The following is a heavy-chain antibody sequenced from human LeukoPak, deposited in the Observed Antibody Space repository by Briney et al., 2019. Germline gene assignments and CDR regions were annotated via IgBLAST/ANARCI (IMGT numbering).Heavy chain of an antibody. Sequence: PSETLSLTCTVSGGSISSYYWSWIRQPPGKGLEWIGYIYYSGSTNYNPSLKSRVTISVDTSKNQFSLKLSSVTAADTAVYYCARVYGDDAFDIWGQGTMVTVSS. CDR2: IYYSGST. V-gene: IGHV4-59*01. D-gene: IGHD7-27*01. J-gene: IGHJ3*02. CDR3: ARVYGDDAFDI. CDR1: GGSISSYY.